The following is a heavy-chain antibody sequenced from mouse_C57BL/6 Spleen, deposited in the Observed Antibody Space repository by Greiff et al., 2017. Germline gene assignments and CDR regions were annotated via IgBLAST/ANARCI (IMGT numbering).Heavy chain of an antibody. CDR3: AITTVAPGYCDY. Sequence: VQLQQPGAELVKPGASVKMSCKASGYTFTSYWITWVKQRPGQGLEWNGDIYPGSGSTNYNEKFKSQATLTVDPSSSTAYMQLSSLTSEDSAVYYCAITTVAPGYCDYWGQGTTLTVSS. J-gene: IGHJ2*01. CDR1: GYTFTSYW. CDR2: IYPGSGST. V-gene: IGHV1-55*01. D-gene: IGHD1-1*01.